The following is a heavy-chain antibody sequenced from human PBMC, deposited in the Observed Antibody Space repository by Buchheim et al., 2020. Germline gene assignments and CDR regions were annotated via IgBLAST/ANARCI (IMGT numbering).Heavy chain of an antibody. D-gene: IGHD2-2*01. J-gene: IGHJ6*02. CDR3: AKDKGYQLLYYAMDV. CDR1: GFTFSNYG. V-gene: IGHV3-30*18. Sequence: QVQLVESGGGVVQPGRSLRLSCAASGFTFSNYGMHWVRQAPGKGQEWVAVISNDGSNRYSADSVKGRFTISRDNSKNTLYLQRNSLRAEDTAVYYCAKDKGYQLLYYAMDVWGQGT. CDR2: ISNDGSNR.